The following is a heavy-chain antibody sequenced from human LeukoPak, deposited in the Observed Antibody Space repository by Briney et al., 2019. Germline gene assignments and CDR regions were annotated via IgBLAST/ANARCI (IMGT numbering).Heavy chain of an antibody. V-gene: IGHV3-48*03. CDR1: GFTFSSYE. J-gene: IGHJ4*02. CDR3: ARGHLLRFLEWLGALYDY. Sequence: PGGSLRLSCAASGFTFSSYEMNWVRQAPGKGLDWVSYISSSGSTIYYADSVKGRFTISRDNAKNSLYLQMNSLRAEGTAVYYCARGHLLRFLEWLGALYDYWGQGTLVTVSS. D-gene: IGHD3-3*01. CDR2: ISSSGSTI.